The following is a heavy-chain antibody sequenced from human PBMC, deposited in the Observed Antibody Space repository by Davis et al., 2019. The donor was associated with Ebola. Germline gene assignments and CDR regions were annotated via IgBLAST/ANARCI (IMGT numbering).Heavy chain of an antibody. CDR3: ARMVQGYFDY. V-gene: IGHV3-48*01. Sequence: GESLKISCAASGFTFSSYSMNWVRQAPGKGLEWVSYISSSSSTIYYADSVKGRFTISRDNSKNTLYLQMNSLRAEDTAVYYCARMVQGYFDYWGQGTLVTVSS. CDR2: ISSSSSTI. CDR1: GFTFSSYS. D-gene: IGHD3-10*01. J-gene: IGHJ4*02.